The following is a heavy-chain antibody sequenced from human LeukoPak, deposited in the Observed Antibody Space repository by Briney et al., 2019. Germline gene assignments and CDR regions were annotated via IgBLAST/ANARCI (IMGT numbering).Heavy chain of an antibody. Sequence: SETLSLTCTVSGGSISSGDYYWSWIRQPPGKGLEWIGYIYYSGSTYYNPSLKSRVTIAVDTSKNQFSLKLSSVTAADTAVYYCARDRMDRVDYWGQGTLVTVSS. D-gene: IGHD3/OR15-3a*01. J-gene: IGHJ4*02. CDR1: GGSISSGDYY. CDR3: ARDRMDRVDY. V-gene: IGHV4-30-4*01. CDR2: IYYSGST.